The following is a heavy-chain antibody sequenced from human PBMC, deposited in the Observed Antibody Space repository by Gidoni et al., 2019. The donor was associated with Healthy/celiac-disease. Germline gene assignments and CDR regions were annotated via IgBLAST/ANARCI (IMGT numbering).Heavy chain of an antibody. CDR3: ARADTYYDSSGYLI. V-gene: IGHV3-30-3*01. Sequence: QVQLVESGGGVVQPGRSLRLSCAASGFTFSSYAMHWVRQAPGKGLEWVAVISYDGSNKYYADSVKGRFTISRDNSKNTLYLQMNSLRAEDTAVYYCARADTYYDSSGYLIWGQGTMVTVSS. CDR1: GFTFSSYA. J-gene: IGHJ3*02. CDR2: ISYDGSNK. D-gene: IGHD3-22*01.